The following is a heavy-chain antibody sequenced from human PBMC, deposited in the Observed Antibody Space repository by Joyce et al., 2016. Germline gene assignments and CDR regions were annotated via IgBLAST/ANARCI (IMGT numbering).Heavy chain of an antibody. J-gene: IGHJ3*02. CDR1: GFTFSGYW. V-gene: IGHV3-7*03. CDR3: AKHVI. CDR2: INEDGSKK. Sequence: EVQLVESGGGLVQPGGSLRLSCEASGFTFSGYWMTWVRQAPGKGLEWVAHINEDGSKKYYVDSVKDRFTISRDNTKNSLFLQMNSLRAEDTAVYFCAKHVIWGQGTMVTVSS.